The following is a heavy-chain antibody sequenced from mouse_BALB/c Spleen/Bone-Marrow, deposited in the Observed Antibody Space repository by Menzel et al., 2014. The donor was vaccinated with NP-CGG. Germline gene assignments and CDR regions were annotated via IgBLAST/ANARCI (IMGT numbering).Heavy chain of an antibody. J-gene: IGHJ3*01. D-gene: IGHD2-4*01. CDR2: IWADGST. CDR1: GFSLXSYG. CDR3: ARDYDYVSWFAY. V-gene: IGHV2-9*02. Sequence: QVQLQQSGPGLVAPSQSLSITCTVSGFSLXSYGVHWVRQPPGKGLEWLGVIWADGSTNYNSALMSRLSISKDNSKSQVFLKMNSLQTDDTAMYYCARDYDYVSWFAYWGQGTLVTVSA.